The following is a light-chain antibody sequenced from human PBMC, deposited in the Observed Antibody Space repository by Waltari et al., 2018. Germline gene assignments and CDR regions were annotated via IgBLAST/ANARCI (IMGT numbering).Light chain of an antibody. CDR2: EVT. Sequence: QSALTQPASVSGSPGQSITISGTGTRSDVGSSNFVSWYQQHPGKAPKLIISEVTKRPSGVSNRFSGSKSGNTASLTISGLQADDEADYYCCSFASRIGVFGGGTKVTVL. J-gene: IGLJ2*01. CDR1: RSDVGSSNF. V-gene: IGLV2-23*02. CDR3: CSFASRIGV.